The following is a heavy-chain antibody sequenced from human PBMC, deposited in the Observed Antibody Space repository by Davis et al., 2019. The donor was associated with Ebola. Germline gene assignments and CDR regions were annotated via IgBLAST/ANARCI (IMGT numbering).Heavy chain of an antibody. CDR1: GGSFSGYY. V-gene: IGHV4-34*01. CDR2: INHSGST. CDR3: ARVGEVVVPVAGMDV. J-gene: IGHJ6*02. Sequence: SETLSLTCAVYGGSFSGYYWSWIRQPPGKGLEWIGEINHSGSTNYNPSLKSRVTISVDTSKNQFSLKLSSVTAADTAVYYCARVGEVVVPVAGMDVWGQGTTVTVSS. D-gene: IGHD2-2*01.